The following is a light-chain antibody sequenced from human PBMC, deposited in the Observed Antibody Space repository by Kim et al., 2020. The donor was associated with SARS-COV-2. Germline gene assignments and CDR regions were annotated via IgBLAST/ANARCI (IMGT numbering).Light chain of an antibody. Sequence: GGTVTLTCGLSSDSVSTNYYPSWYQQTPGQAPRTLIYNTNARSSGVPDRFSGSILGNRAALTITGAQADDESDYYCLLYMGSAIWVTGGGTQLTVL. V-gene: IGLV8-61*01. J-gene: IGLJ3*02. CDR1: SDSVSTNYY. CDR2: NTN. CDR3: LLYMGSAIWV.